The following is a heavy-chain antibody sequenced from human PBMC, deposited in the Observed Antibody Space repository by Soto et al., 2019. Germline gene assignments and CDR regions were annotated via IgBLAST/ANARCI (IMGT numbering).Heavy chain of an antibody. CDR1: GGSLSSYY. V-gene: IGHV4-59*08. Sequence: PSETLSLTCTVSGGSLSSYYWSWIRQPPGKGLEWIGYIYYSGSTNYNPSLKSRVTVSVDTSKNQFSLKLSSVTAADTAVYYCARMGEDIVVVPAAMSQYDYYCYYMYVCGKRTTVPVS. D-gene: IGHD2-2*01. J-gene: IGHJ6*03. CDR3: ARMGEDIVVVPAAMSQYDYYCYYMYV. CDR2: IYYSGST.